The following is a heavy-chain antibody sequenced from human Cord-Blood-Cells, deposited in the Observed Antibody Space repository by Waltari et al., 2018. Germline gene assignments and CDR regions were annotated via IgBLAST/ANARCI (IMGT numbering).Heavy chain of an antibody. CDR3: ARDTAYCSGGSCYRNWFDP. CDR1: GGSISSYY. J-gene: IGHJ5*02. D-gene: IGHD2-15*01. CDR2: IYTSGST. V-gene: IGHV4-4*07. Sequence: QVQLQESGPGLVKPSETLSLTCTASGGSISSYYWSWLRQPAGTGLEWIGRIYTSGSTNYNPSLKSRVTMSVDTSKNQFSLKLSSVTAADTAVYYCARDTAYCSGGSCYRNWFDPWGQGTLVTVSS.